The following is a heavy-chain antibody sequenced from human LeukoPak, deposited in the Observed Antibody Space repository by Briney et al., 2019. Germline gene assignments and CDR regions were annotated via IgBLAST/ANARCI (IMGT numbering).Heavy chain of an antibody. V-gene: IGHV4-59*02. Sequence: SETLSLTCSVSGVSVTSYYWNWVRQRPGKGLEWIGYISYNERMDYGPTLKSRVTMSLDTSKNQFSLKLTSVTAADTGMYYCARANIVVVSWGQGTLVTVSS. CDR3: ARANIVVVS. J-gene: IGHJ5*02. CDR1: GVSVTSYY. D-gene: IGHD2-2*01. CDR2: ISYNERM.